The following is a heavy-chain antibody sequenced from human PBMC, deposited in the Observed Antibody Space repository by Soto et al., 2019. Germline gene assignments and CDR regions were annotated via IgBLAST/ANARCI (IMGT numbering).Heavy chain of an antibody. D-gene: IGHD3-3*01. V-gene: IGHV3-53*04. Sequence: SLRLSCAASGFTVSSNYMSWVRQAPGKGLEWVSVIYSGGSTYYADSVKGRFTISRHNSKNTLYLQMNSLRAEDTAVYYCARVATDFWSGYPYPYYYMDVWGKGTTVTVSS. J-gene: IGHJ6*03. CDR1: GFTVSSNY. CDR2: IYSGGST. CDR3: ARVATDFWSGYPYPYYYMDV.